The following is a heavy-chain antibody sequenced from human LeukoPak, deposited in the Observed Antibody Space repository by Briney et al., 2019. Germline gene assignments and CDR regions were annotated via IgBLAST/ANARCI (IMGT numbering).Heavy chain of an antibody. D-gene: IGHD6-13*01. V-gene: IGHV3-23*01. CDR3: AKARAGDITAAFNY. CDR1: GFTFNSYA. Sequence: PGGSLRLSCAASGFTFNSYAMSWVRQAPGKGLEWVSGISSGGNTYYADSVKGRFTISRDNPENTLNLQMNSLRAEDTAIYYCAKARAGDITAAFNYWGQGTLVTVSS. J-gene: IGHJ4*02. CDR2: ISSGGNT.